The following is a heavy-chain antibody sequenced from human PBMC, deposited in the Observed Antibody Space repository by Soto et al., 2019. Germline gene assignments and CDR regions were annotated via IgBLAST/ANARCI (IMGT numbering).Heavy chain of an antibody. CDR3: ARKGALSYDFWSGYYTRRFGMDV. CDR1: GGTFSSYA. CDR2: IIPIFGTA. J-gene: IGHJ6*02. V-gene: IGHV1-69*06. Sequence: SVKVSGKASGGTFSSYAISWVRQAPGQGLEWMGGIIPIFGTANYAQKFQGRVTITADKSTSTAYMELSSLRSEDTAVYYCARKGALSYDFWSGYYTRRFGMDVWGQGTTVTVSS. D-gene: IGHD3-3*01.